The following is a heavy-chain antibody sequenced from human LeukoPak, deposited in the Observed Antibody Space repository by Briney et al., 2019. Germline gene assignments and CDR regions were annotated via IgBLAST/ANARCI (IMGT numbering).Heavy chain of an antibody. CDR1: GGSISSSSDY. V-gene: IGHV4-39*01. Sequence: SETLSLTCTVSGGSISSSSDYWAWIRQPPGKGLEWIGSMYYSGSTYYNPSLKSRVTLSVDTSKNQISLKLSSVTAADTAVYYCARTPVAAAVGDYFDYWGQGTLVTVSS. CDR3: ARTPVAAAVGDYFDY. J-gene: IGHJ4*02. CDR2: MYYSGST. D-gene: IGHD6-13*01.